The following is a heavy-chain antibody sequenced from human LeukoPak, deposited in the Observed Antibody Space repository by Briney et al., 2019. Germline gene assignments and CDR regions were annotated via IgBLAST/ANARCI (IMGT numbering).Heavy chain of an antibody. CDR3: AKLGPTVDY. CDR1: GYSISNGYY. Sequence: SETLSLTCTVSGYSISNGYYWGWIRQPPGKGLEWIGSIYHSGSSYYNPSLRSRVTISVDTAKNQFSLKVSSVTAADTAVFYCAKLGPTVDYWGQGILVTVSS. CDR2: IYHSGSS. J-gene: IGHJ4*02. V-gene: IGHV4-38-2*02. D-gene: IGHD1-26*01.